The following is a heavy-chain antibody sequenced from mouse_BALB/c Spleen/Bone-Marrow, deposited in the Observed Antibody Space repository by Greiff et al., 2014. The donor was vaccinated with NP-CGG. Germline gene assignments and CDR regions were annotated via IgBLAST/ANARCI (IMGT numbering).Heavy chain of an antibody. J-gene: IGHJ4*01. CDR1: GFNIKDTY. CDR3: ARWLLPYGLDY. Sequence: VQLKESGAELVEPGASVKLSCTASGFNIKDTYMHWVKQRPEQGLEWIGRIDPANGNTKYDPKFQGKATITADTSSNTAYLQLSSLTSEDTAVYYCARWLLPYGLDYWGQGTSVTVSS. V-gene: IGHV14-3*02. CDR2: IDPANGNT. D-gene: IGHD2-3*01.